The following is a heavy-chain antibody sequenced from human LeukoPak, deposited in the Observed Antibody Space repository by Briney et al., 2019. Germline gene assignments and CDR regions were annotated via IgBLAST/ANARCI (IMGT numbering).Heavy chain of an antibody. CDR1: GGSISSYY. J-gene: IGHJ4*02. Sequence: SETLSLTCTVSGGSISSYYWSWIRQPPGKGLEWIGYIYYSGSTNYNPSLKSRVTISVDTSKNQFSLKLSSVTAADTAVYYCARARRYSGSYQSLDYWGQGTLVTVSS. CDR2: IYYSGST. D-gene: IGHD1-26*01. V-gene: IGHV4-59*01. CDR3: ARARRYSGSYQSLDY.